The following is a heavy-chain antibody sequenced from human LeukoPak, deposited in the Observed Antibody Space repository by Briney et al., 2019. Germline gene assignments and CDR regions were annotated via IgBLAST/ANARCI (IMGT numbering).Heavy chain of an antibody. CDR2: IYTSGST. Sequence: PSETLSLTCTVSGGSISSGSYYWSWIRQPAGKGLEWIGRIYTSGSTNYNPSLKSRVTISVDASKNQFSLKLSSVTAADTAVYYCASTDLHYMDVWGKGTTVTVSS. D-gene: IGHD4-17*01. CDR3: ASTDLHYMDV. CDR1: GGSISSGSYY. J-gene: IGHJ6*03. V-gene: IGHV4-61*02.